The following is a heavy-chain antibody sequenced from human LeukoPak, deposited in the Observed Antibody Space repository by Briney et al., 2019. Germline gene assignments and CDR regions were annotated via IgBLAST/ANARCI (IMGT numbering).Heavy chain of an antibody. CDR3: ARRRLRHYYMDV. V-gene: IGHV4-34*01. CDR1: GGSFSGYY. CDR2: INHSGST. J-gene: IGHJ6*03. Sequence: TETLSLTCAVYGGSFSGYYWSWIRQPPGKGLEWIGEINHSGSTNYNPSLKSRVTISVDTSKNQFSLKLSSVTAADTAVYYCARRRLRHYYMDVWGKGTTVTISS.